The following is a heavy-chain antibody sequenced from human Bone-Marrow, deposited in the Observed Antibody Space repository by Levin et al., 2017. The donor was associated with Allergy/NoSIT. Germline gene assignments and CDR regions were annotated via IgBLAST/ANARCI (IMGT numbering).Heavy chain of an antibody. V-gene: IGHV4-4*07. Sequence: SETLSLTCTVSGGSISSYYWSWIRQPAGKGLEWIGRIYTSGSTNYNPSLKSRVTMSVDTSKNQFSLKLSSVTAADTAVYYCARDQGVYCSGGSCYPLANFDYWGQGTLVTVSS. D-gene: IGHD2-15*01. CDR1: GGSISSYY. J-gene: IGHJ4*02. CDR3: ARDQGVYCSGGSCYPLANFDY. CDR2: IYTSGST.